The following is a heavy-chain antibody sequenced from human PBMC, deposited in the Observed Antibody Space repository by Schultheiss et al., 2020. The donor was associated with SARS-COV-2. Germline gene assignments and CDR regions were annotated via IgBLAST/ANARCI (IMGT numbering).Heavy chain of an antibody. J-gene: IGHJ4*02. CDR1: GGSISSYY. CDR2: IYYSGST. D-gene: IGHD6-25*01. Sequence: GSLRLSCTVSGGSISSYYWGWIRQPPGKGLEWIGSIYYSGSTYYNPSLKSRVTISVDTSKNQFSLKLSSVTAADTAVYYCARPAWGGRGYRPGYFDYWGQGTLVTVSS. V-gene: IGHV4-39*01. CDR3: ARPAWGGRGYRPGYFDY.